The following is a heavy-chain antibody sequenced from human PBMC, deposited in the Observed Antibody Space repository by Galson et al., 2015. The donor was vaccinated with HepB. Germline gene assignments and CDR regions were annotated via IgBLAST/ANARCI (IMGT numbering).Heavy chain of an antibody. CDR1: GFTFSSYA. CDR3: AKDGVDIVVVPAAIPFDY. CDR2: ISGSGGST. V-gene: IGHV3-23*01. J-gene: IGHJ4*02. D-gene: IGHD2-2*03. Sequence: SLRLSCAASGFTFSSYAMSWVRQAPGKGLEWVSAISGSGGSTYYADSVKGRFTISRDNSKNTLYLQMNSLRAEDTAVYYCAKDGVDIVVVPAAIPFDYWGQGTLVTVSS.